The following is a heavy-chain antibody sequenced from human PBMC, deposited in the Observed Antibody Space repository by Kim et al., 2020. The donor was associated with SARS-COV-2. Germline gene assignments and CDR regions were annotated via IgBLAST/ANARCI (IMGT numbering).Heavy chain of an antibody. CDR3: ARDLPPFYDIPAPKEDYYYGMDV. J-gene: IGHJ6*02. V-gene: IGHV4-38-2*02. Sequence: SETLSLTCTVSGYSISSGYYWGWIRQPPGKGLEWIGSIYHSGSTYYNPSLKSRVTISVDTSKNQFSLKLSSVTAADTAVYYCARDLPPFYDIPAPKEDYYYGMDVWGQGTTVTVSS. CDR2: IYHSGST. D-gene: IGHD3-9*01. CDR1: GYSISSGYY.